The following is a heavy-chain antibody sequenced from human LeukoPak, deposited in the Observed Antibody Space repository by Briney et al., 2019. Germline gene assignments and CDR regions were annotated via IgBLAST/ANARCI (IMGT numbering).Heavy chain of an antibody. D-gene: IGHD2-2*01. J-gene: IGHJ3*02. CDR1: GYTFTDYY. CDR3: ARDRIVVVPAAVDAFDI. Sequence: ASVKVSCKASGYTFTDYYIHWVRQAPGQGLEWMGWINPNNGDTNYAQKFQGRVTMTRDTSISTAYMEVTRLRSDDTAVYYCARDRIVVVPAAVDAFDIWGQGTMVTVSS. V-gene: IGHV1-2*02. CDR2: INPNNGDT.